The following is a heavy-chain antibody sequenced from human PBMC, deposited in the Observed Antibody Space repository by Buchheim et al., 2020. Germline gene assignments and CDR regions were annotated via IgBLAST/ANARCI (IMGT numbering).Heavy chain of an antibody. CDR3: AKDSGSYYHSHIADY. D-gene: IGHD1-26*01. CDR1: GFTFSSYG. V-gene: IGHV3-30*18. J-gene: IGHJ4*02. CDR2: ISYDGSNK. Sequence: QVQLVESGGGVVQPGRSLRLSCAASGFTFSSYGMHWVRQAPGKGLEWVAVISYDGSNKYYADSVKGRFTISRDNSKNTLYLQMNSLRAEDTAVYYCAKDSGSYYHSHIADYWGQGTL.